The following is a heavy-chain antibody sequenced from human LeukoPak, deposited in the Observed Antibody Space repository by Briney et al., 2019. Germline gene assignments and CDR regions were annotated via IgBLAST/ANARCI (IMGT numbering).Heavy chain of an antibody. J-gene: IGHJ5*02. V-gene: IGHV1-69*04. CDR2: IIPILGIA. Sequence: SVKVSCKASAGTFSSYAISWVRQAPGQGLEWMGRIIPILGIANYAQKFQGRVTITADKSTSTAYMELSSLRSEDTAVYYCARVAAAGTGTGWFDPWGQGTLVTVSS. D-gene: IGHD6-13*01. CDR3: ARVAAAGTGTGWFDP. CDR1: AGTFSSYA.